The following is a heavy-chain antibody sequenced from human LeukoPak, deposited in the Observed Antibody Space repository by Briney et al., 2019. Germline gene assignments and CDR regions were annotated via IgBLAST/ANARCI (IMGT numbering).Heavy chain of an antibody. D-gene: IGHD5-18*01. Sequence: SETLSLTCTVSGGSISSYYWSWIRQPPGKGLEWIGYIYYSGSTNYNPSLKSRVTISVDTSKNQFSLKLSSVTAADTTVYYCAGIHGYSYGPLFDYWGQGTLVTVPS. V-gene: IGHV4-59*01. J-gene: IGHJ4*02. CDR3: AGIHGYSYGPLFDY. CDR1: GGSISSYY. CDR2: IYYSGST.